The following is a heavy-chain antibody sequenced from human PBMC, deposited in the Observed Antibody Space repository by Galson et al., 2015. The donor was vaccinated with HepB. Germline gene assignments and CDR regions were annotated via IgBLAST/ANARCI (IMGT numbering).Heavy chain of an antibody. Sequence: SVKVSCKVSGYTLTEFPMHWVRQTPGNGLEWLGRFDPEDGTIYAENFQGRLTMGEDTSTNTAYMDLRRLTSEDTAVYYCATDYSGTSDFADYWAQGTLVTVSS. CDR1: GYTLTEFP. CDR2: FDPEDGT. V-gene: IGHV1-24*01. J-gene: IGHJ4*02. CDR3: ATDYSGTSDFADY. D-gene: IGHD1-26*01.